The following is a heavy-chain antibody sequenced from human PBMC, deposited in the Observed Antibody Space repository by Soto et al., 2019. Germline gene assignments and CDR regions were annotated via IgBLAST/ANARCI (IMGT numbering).Heavy chain of an antibody. CDR2: ISTYNSNT. D-gene: IGHD3-3*01. J-gene: IGHJ5*02. CDR3: ARDKENGDYDFWSGYYPPNWFDP. CDR1: GYTFARYG. Sequence: GASVKVSCKASGYTFARYGISWVRQAPGQGLEWMGWISTYNSNTNYARKFQGRVSLTTDTPTNTAYMELRSLTPDDTALYYCARDKENGDYDFWSGYYPPNWFDPWGQGTLVTVSS. V-gene: IGHV1-18*01.